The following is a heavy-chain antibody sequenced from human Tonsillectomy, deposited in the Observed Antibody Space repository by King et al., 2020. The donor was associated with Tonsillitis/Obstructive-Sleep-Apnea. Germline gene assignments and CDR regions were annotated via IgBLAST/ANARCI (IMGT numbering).Heavy chain of an antibody. J-gene: IGHJ6*03. CDR2: ISWNSGDI. CDR3: AKDIVHGEGNYFHYMYV. CDR1: GFTFDDYV. V-gene: IGHV3-9*01. D-gene: IGHD1-7*01. Sequence: VQLVESGGGLVQPGRSLRLSCAASGFTFDDYVMHWVRQAPGKGMEWVAGISWNSGDIGYADSVEGRITISRDNAKNSLSLQMNSLRAEYTALYYCAKDIVHGEGNYFHYMYVWGKGATVTVSS.